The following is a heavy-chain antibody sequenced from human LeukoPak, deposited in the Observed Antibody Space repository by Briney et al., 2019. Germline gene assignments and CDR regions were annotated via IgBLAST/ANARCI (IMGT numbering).Heavy chain of an antibody. Sequence: SETLSLTCTVSGYSISSGYYWGWIRQPPGKGLEWIGSIYHSGSTYYNPSLKSRVTISVDKSKNQFSLNLSSVTAADTAVYYCARTTEAHSWRTRYYDYYMDVWGKGTTVTVSS. J-gene: IGHJ6*03. V-gene: IGHV4-38-2*02. CDR1: GYSISSGYY. D-gene: IGHD6-13*01. CDR2: IYHSGST. CDR3: ARTTEAHSWRTRYYDYYMDV.